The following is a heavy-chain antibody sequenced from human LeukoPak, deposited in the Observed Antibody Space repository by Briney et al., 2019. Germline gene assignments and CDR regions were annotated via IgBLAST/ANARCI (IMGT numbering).Heavy chain of an antibody. D-gene: IGHD4-17*01. V-gene: IGHV3-33*01. CDR1: GFTFSSYG. CDR3: VGVAPYGDYEDY. Sequence: GESLKISCAASGFTFSSYGMHWVRQAPGKGLEWVAVIWYDGSNKYYADSVKGRFTISRDNSKNTLYLQMNSLRAEDTAVYYCVGVAPYGDYEDYWGQGTLVTVSS. J-gene: IGHJ4*02. CDR2: IWYDGSNK.